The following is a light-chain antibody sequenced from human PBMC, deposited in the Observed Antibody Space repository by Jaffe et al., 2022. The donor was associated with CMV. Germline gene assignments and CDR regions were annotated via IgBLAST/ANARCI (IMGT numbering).Light chain of an antibody. CDR3: CSYAGGSSGV. CDR1: SSDVGSHNL. CDR2: EVD. V-gene: IGLV2-23*02. J-gene: IGLJ3*02. Sequence: QSALTQPASVSGSPGQSITISCTGTSSDVGSHNLVSWYQQYPGQVPKVIIYEVDKRPSGVSNRFSGSKSGNRASLTISGLQADDEADYYCCSYAGGSSGVFGGGTKVTVL.